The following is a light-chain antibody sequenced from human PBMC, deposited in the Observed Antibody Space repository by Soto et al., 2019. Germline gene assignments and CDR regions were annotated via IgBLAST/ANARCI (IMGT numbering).Light chain of an antibody. CDR1: QSVSSSY. Sequence: EIVLTQSPGTLSLSPGERATLSCRASQSVSSSYLAWYQQKPGQAPRLLIYGASSRATGIPDRFSGSGSGTDFTLTISSLEPEDFAGYYCHQYHRCTFGEGTKVDIK. V-gene: IGKV3-20*01. J-gene: IGKJ4*02. CDR2: GAS. CDR3: HQYHRCT.